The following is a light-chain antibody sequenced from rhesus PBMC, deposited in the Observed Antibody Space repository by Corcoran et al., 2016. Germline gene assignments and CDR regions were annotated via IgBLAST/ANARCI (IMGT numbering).Light chain of an antibody. CDR2: LGS. Sequence: DIVMTQTPLSLSVTPGEPASISCRSSQSLLHSNGYTYLFWYLQKPGQSPKLLIFLGSNRASGVPDRFSGSGSGTDVTLKSSRVEAGDVGVYYCFQGMRLPLTFGGGTKVEIK. CDR3: FQGMRLPLT. V-gene: IGKV2-91*01. CDR1: QSLLHSNGYTY. J-gene: IGKJ4*01.